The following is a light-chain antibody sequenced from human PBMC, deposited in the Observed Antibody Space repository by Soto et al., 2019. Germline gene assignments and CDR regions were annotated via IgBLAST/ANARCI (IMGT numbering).Light chain of an antibody. CDR3: QQLNSYPIT. V-gene: IGKV3D-20*02. CDR1: QTVRNNY. CDR2: DAS. Sequence: EFVLTQSPGTLSLSPGERATLSCRASQTVRNNYLAWYQQKPGQAPRLLIYDASSRATGIPDRFSGGGSGTDFTLTISSLQPEDFATYYCQQLNSYPITFGQGTRLEIK. J-gene: IGKJ5*01.